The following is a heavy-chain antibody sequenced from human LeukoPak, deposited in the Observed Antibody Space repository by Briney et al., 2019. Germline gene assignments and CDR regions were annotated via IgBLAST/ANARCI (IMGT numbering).Heavy chain of an antibody. V-gene: IGHV3-23*01. Sequence: QTGGSLRLSCAASGFTFSSYAMSWVRQAPGKGLEWVSAISGSGGSTYYADSVKGRFTISKDNSKNTLYLQMNSLRAEDTAVYYCAKDRWEEYSSSPTGGEPLDYWGQGTLVTVSS. CDR2: ISGSGGST. CDR1: GFTFSSYA. D-gene: IGHD6-6*01. CDR3: AKDRWEEYSSSPTGGEPLDY. J-gene: IGHJ4*02.